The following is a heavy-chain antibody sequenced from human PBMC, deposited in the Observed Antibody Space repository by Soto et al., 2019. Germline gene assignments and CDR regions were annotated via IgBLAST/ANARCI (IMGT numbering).Heavy chain of an antibody. D-gene: IGHD3-16*01. CDR2: IYHSGST. CDR3: ASRGGNYYYGMDV. CDR1: GGSISSSNW. Sequence: SETLSLTCAVSGGSISSSNWWSWVRQPPGKGLEWIGEIYHSGSTNYNPSLKSRVTISVDKSKNQFSLKLSSVTAADTAVYYCASRGGNYYYGMDVWGQGTTVTVSS. V-gene: IGHV4-4*02. J-gene: IGHJ6*02.